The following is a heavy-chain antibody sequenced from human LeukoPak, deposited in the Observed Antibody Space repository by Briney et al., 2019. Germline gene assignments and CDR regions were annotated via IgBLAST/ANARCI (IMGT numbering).Heavy chain of an antibody. D-gene: IGHD5-18*01. J-gene: IGHJ4*02. CDR3: AKDLDSYGYIGYYFDY. Sequence: GGSLRLSCAASGFTFSSYGMNWVRQAPGKGLEWVAFIRYDGSNKYYADSVKGRFTISRDNSKNTLYLQMNSLRAEDTAVYYCAKDLDSYGYIGYYFDYWGQGTLVTVSS. V-gene: IGHV3-30*02. CDR2: IRYDGSNK. CDR1: GFTFSSYG.